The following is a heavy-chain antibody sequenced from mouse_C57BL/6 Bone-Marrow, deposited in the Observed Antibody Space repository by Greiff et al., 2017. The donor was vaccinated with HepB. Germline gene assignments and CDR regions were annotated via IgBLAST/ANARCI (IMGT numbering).Heavy chain of an antibody. CDR3: ARRTYYGNYWFAY. V-gene: IGHV1-55*01. CDR1: GYTFTSYW. J-gene: IGHJ3*01. D-gene: IGHD2-10*01. CDR2: IYPGSGST. Sequence: VQLQHPGAELVKPGASVKMSCKASGYTFTSYWITWVKQRPGQGLEWIGDIYPGSGSTNYNEKFKSKATLTVDTSSSTAYMQLSSLTSEDSAVYYCARRTYYGNYWFAYWGQGTLVTVSA.